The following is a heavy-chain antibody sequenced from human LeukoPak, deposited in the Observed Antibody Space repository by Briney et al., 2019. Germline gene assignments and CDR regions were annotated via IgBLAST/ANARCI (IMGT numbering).Heavy chain of an antibody. V-gene: IGHV3-53*01. CDR1: GFTVSSNY. CDR2: IYSGGST. CDR3: AREAVVEWLAPGYFDY. J-gene: IGHJ4*02. Sequence: GGSLRLSCAASGFTVSSNYMSWVRQAPGKGLEWVSVIYSGGSTYYADSVKGRFTISRDNSKNTLYLQMNSLRAEDTAVYYCAREAVVEWLAPGYFDYWGQGTLVTVSS. D-gene: IGHD6-19*01.